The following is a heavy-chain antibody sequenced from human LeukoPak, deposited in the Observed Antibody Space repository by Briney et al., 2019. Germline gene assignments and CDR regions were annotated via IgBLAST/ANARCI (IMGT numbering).Heavy chain of an antibody. V-gene: IGHV3-33*01. J-gene: IGHJ4*02. CDR3: ARGTTARALAPFDY. CDR1: GFTFRSHG. Sequence: GGSLRLSCAASGFTFRSHGMHWVRQAPGKGLEWVAVIWYDGSNEYYGDPVKGRFTISRDNSKNTLYLQMTSLRAEDTAIYYCARGTTARALAPFDYWGQGILVTVSS. D-gene: IGHD1-7*01. CDR2: IWYDGSNE.